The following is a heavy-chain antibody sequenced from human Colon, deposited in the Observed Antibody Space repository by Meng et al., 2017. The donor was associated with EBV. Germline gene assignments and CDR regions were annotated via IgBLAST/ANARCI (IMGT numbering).Heavy chain of an antibody. Sequence: QVGLQGSGPGLLKPLGSLSLTFGVSGVSISSNIRWTWVRQPPGKGLEWIGDIDDSGSTNYNPSLNSRISISLDKSKNHFSLKVNSVTAADTAVYYCARGKQDAWELLAYWGQGALVTVSS. D-gene: IGHD1-26*01. CDR2: IDDSGST. CDR3: ARGKQDAWELLAY. CDR1: GVSISSNIR. J-gene: IGHJ4*02. V-gene: IGHV4-4*03.